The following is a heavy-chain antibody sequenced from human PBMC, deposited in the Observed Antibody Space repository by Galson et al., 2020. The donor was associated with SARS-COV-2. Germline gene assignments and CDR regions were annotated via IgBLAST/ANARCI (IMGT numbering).Heavy chain of an antibody. CDR3: ARRSYDFWSGYVNYYYYYYMDV. J-gene: IGHJ6*03. CDR2: IYPGDSDT. Sequence: GESLKISCKGSGYSFTSYWIGWVRQMPGKGLEWMGIIYPGDSDTRYSPSFQGQVTISADKSISTAYLQWSSLKASDTAMYYCARRSYDFWSGYVNYYYYYYMDVWGKGTTVTVSS. D-gene: IGHD3-3*01. CDR1: GYSFTSYW. V-gene: IGHV5-51*01.